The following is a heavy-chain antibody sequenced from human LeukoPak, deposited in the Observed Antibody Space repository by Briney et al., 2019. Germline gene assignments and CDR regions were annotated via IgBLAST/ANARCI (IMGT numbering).Heavy chain of an antibody. J-gene: IGHJ4*02. D-gene: IGHD3-10*01. Sequence: GASVKVSCKASGYTFSSFYLHWVRQAPGQGLEWMGIITPNTGDTTYAPKFQDRLIMTRDRSTSTVYMELHSLRSEDTAVYYCARSRNYYRVYFDNRGQGTLVPVSS. CDR1: GYTFSSFY. V-gene: IGHV1-46*01. CDR2: ITPNTGDT. CDR3: ARSRNYYRVYFDN.